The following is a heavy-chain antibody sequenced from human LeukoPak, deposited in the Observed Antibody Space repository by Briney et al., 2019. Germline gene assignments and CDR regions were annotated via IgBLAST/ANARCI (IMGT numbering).Heavy chain of an antibody. Sequence: GGSLRLSCVVSGFTFSSHWMSWVRQAPGKGLEWVANIKEDGSEKYYMDSVKGRFTISRDNAKKSLYLQMDSLRAEDTAVYYCATHGYSELRYFDWSTNEWGQGTLVTVSS. D-gene: IGHD3-9*01. CDR3: ATHGYSELRYFDWSTNE. J-gene: IGHJ4*02. V-gene: IGHV3-7*01. CDR2: IKEDGSEK. CDR1: GFTFSSHW.